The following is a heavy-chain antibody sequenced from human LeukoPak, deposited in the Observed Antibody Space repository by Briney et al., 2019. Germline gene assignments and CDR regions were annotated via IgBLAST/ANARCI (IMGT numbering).Heavy chain of an antibody. Sequence: PGGSLRLSCAASGFTFTNYEMNWVRQAPGKGLEWVGRTRNKAKSYSTEYAASVTGRFTISRDDSKNSLYLQMNSLKTEDTAVYFCVRVVVVVPAADDIWGQGTMVTVSA. D-gene: IGHD2-2*01. CDR3: VRVVVVVPAADDI. CDR2: TRNKAKSYST. J-gene: IGHJ3*02. V-gene: IGHV3-72*01. CDR1: GFTFTNYE.